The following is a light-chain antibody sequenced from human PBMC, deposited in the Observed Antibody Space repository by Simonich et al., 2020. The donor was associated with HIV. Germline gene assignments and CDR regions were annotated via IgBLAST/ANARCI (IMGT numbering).Light chain of an antibody. CDR2: WAS. J-gene: IGKJ1*01. CDR3: QQYYITPHT. CDR1: QTILYSSNNKNY. V-gene: IGKV4-1*01. Sequence: DIVMTQSPDSLAVSLGERATINCTSSQTILYSSNNKNYLAWYHQRPRQPPNLLIYWASTRESGVPDRFSGRGSGTDFTLTINSLQAEDVAFYYCQQYYITPHTFGQGTKVEIK.